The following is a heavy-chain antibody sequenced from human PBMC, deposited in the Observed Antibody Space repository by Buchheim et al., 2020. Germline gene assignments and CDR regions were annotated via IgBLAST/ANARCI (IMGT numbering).Heavy chain of an antibody. CDR1: GGSISSYY. V-gene: IGHV4-59*01. CDR2: IYYSGST. J-gene: IGHJ5*02. D-gene: IGHD6-13*01. CDR3: ARGYSSSWYASVINWFDP. Sequence: QVQLQESGPGLVKPSETLSLTCTVSGGSISSYYWSWIRQPPGKGLEWIRYIYYSGSTNYNPSLKSRVTISVDTSKNQFSLKLSSVTAADTAVYYCARGYSSSWYASVINWFDPWGQGTL.